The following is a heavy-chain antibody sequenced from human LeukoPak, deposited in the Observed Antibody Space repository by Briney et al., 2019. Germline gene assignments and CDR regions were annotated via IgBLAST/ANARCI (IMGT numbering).Heavy chain of an antibody. CDR2: ISSSGSTI. CDR3: ARRDLLTGTFDY. CDR1: GFTFSSYE. D-gene: IGHD1-20*01. Sequence: GGSLRLSCAASGFTFSSYEMNWVRQAPGKGLGWVSYISSSGSTIYYADSVKGRFTISRDNAKNSLYLQMNSLRAEDTAVYYCARRDLLTGTFDYWGQGTLVTVSS. J-gene: IGHJ4*02. V-gene: IGHV3-48*03.